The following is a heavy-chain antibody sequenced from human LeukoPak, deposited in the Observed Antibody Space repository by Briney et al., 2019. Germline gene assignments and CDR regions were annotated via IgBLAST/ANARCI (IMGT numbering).Heavy chain of an antibody. V-gene: IGHV4-59*01. D-gene: IGHD4-17*01. J-gene: IGHJ3*02. Sequence: PSETLSLTCTVSGGSISGYYWSWIRQPPEKGLEWIGYIYYYSGSTNYNSSLKSRVTISVDTSKNQFSLKLSSVTAADTAVYYCARDPHYGDYVGAFDIWGQGTMVTVSS. CDR3: ARDPHYGDYVGAFDI. CDR1: GGSISGYY. CDR2: IYYYSGST.